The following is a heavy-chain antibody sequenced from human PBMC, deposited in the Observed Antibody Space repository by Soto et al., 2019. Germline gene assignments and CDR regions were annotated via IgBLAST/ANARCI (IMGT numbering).Heavy chain of an antibody. D-gene: IGHD3-22*01. CDR1: GGSISSYY. Sequence: PSETLSLTCTVSGGSISSYYCSWIRQPPGKGLGWIGDIYYSGGTNYNPSLKSRVTISVDTSKNQFSLKLSSVTAADTAVYYCARGAYYYDSSGYYLIFDYWGQGTLVTVSS. CDR2: IYYSGGT. J-gene: IGHJ4*02. V-gene: IGHV4-59*01. CDR3: ARGAYYYDSSGYYLIFDY.